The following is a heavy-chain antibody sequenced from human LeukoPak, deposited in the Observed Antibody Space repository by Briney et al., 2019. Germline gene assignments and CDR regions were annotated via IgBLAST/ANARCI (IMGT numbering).Heavy chain of an antibody. V-gene: IGHV1-69*05. Sequence: SVKVSCKASGGTFSSYAISWVRQAPGQGLEWMGGIIPIFGTANYAQKFQGRVTITTDESTSTAYMELSSLRSEDTAVYYCARENPYYDSSGYPPAYGMDVWGQGTTVTVSS. J-gene: IGHJ6*02. CDR3: ARENPYYDSSGYPPAYGMDV. CDR1: GGTFSSYA. CDR2: IIPIFGTA. D-gene: IGHD3-22*01.